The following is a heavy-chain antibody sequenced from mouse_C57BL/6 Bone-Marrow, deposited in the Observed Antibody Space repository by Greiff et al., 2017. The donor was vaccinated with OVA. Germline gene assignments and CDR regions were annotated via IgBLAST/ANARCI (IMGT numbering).Heavy chain of an antibody. Sequence: EVQLQQSGPELVKPGASVKISCKASGYTFTDYYMNWVKQSHGKSLEWIGDINPNNGGTSYNQKFKGKATLTVDKSSSTAYMELRSLTSEDSAVYYCARVDGSSYGFAYWGQGTLVTVSA. J-gene: IGHJ3*01. CDR3: ARVDGSSYGFAY. D-gene: IGHD1-1*01. CDR2: INPNNGGT. CDR1: GYTFTDYY. V-gene: IGHV1-26*01.